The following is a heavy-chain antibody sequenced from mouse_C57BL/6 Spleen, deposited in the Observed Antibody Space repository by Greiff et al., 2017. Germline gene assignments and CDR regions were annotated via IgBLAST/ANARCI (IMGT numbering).Heavy chain of an antibody. J-gene: IGHJ4*01. CDR3: ARHRNWDDAMDY. V-gene: IGHV2-6-1*01. Sequence: QVQLKEPGPGLVAPSQSLSITCTVSGFSLTSYGVHWVRQPPGKGLEWLVVIWSDGSTTYNSALKSRLSISKDNSKSQVFLKMNSLQTDDTAMYYCARHRNWDDAMDYWGQGTSVTVSS. D-gene: IGHD4-1*01. CDR1: GFSLTSYG. CDR2: IWSDGST.